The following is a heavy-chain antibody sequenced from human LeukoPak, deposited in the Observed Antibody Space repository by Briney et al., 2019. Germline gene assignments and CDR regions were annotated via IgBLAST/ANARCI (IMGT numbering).Heavy chain of an antibody. J-gene: IGHJ6*03. V-gene: IGHV4-61*01. D-gene: IGHD3-3*01. CDR3: ARLYYDFWSGYYSFYYYYYMDV. CDR2: IYYSGST. CDR1: GYSVSSGYY. Sequence: PSETPSLTCTVSGYSVSSGYYWGWIRQPPGQGLEWIGYIYYSGSTNYNPSLKSRVTISVDTSKNQFSLKLSSVTAADTGVYYCARLYYDFWSGYYSFYYYYYMDVWGKGTTVTVSS.